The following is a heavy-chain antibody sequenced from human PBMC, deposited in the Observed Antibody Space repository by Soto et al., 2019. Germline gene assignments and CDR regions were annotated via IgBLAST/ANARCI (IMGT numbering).Heavy chain of an antibody. CDR2: IYYSGST. CDR3: ARPYGFREGWFDP. J-gene: IGHJ5*02. D-gene: IGHD4-17*01. Sequence: SETLSLTCTVSGGSISSSSYYWGWIRQPPGKGREWIGSIYYSGSTYYNPSIKSRVTISVDTSKNQFSLRLSSVTAADTAVYYCARPYGFREGWFDPWGQGTLVTVSS. CDR1: GGSISSSSYY. V-gene: IGHV4-39*01.